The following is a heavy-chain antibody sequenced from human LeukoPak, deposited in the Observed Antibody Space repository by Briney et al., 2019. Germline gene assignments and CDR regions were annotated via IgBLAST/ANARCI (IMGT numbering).Heavy chain of an antibody. D-gene: IGHD6-13*01. CDR2: INHSGST. Sequence: RASETLSLTCAVYGGSFSGYYWSWIRQPPGKGLEWIGEINHSGSTNYNPSLKSRVTISVDTSKNQFSLKLSSVTAADTAVYYCARNIIAAAGTADYWGQGTLVTVSS. CDR1: GGSFSGYY. V-gene: IGHV4-34*01. J-gene: IGHJ4*02. CDR3: ARNIIAAAGTADY.